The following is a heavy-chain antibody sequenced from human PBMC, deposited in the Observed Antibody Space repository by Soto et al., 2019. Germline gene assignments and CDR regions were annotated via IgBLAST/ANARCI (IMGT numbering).Heavy chain of an antibody. J-gene: IGHJ4*02. CDR3: ARDHHRYSGYDYVDY. CDR1: GFTFSDYY. V-gene: IGHV3-11*05. Sequence: QVQLVESGGGLVKPGGSLRLSCVASGFTFSDYYMSWIRQAPGKGLEWVSYISSSSSYTNYADSVKGRFTISRDNAKNSRYLQMHSLRAEDTAVYYCARDHHRYSGYDYVDYWGQGTLVTVSS. D-gene: IGHD5-12*01. CDR2: ISSSSSYT.